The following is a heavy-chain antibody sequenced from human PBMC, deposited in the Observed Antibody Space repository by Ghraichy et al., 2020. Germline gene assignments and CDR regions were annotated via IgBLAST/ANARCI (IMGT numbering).Heavy chain of an antibody. D-gene: IGHD6-13*01. Sequence: GESLNISCAASGFTFRTYAISWVRQAPGKGLEWVADISASGGSTYYADPVKGRFTISRDNSKNTLYLQMNSLGAEDTALYYCAKLLAVARYSKGGWYFDYWGQGTLVTVSS. J-gene: IGHJ4*02. CDR3: AKLLAVARYSKGGWYFDY. CDR1: GFTFRTYA. V-gene: IGHV3-23*01. CDR2: ISASGGST.